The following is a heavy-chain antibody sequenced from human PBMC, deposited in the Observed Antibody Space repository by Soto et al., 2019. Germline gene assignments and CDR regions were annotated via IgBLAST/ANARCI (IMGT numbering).Heavy chain of an antibody. CDR3: AKDKVLMVYAPYFDY. D-gene: IGHD2-8*01. CDR2: ISYDGSNK. J-gene: IGHJ4*02. Sequence: GGSLRLSCAASGFTFSSYGMHWVRQAPGKGLEWVAVISYDGSNKYYADSVKGRFTISRDNSKNTLYLQMNSLRAEDTAVYYCAKDKVLMVYAPYFDYWGQGTLVTVSS. CDR1: GFTFSSYG. V-gene: IGHV3-30*18.